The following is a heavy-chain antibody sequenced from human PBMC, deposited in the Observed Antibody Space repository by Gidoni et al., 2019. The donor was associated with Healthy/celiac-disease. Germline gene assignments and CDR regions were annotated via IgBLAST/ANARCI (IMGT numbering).Heavy chain of an antibody. V-gene: IGHV1-58*01. CDR2: IVVGSGNT. CDR1: GFTFTSSA. CDR3: AADWQSIAAAGAYGMDV. Sequence: QMQLVQSGTEVKKPGTSVKVSCKASGFTFTSSAVQWVRQARGQRLEWIGWIVVGSGNTNYAQKFQERVTITRDMSTSTAYMELSSLRSEDTAVYYCAADWQSIAAAGAYGMDVWGQGTTVTVSS. D-gene: IGHD6-13*01. J-gene: IGHJ6*02.